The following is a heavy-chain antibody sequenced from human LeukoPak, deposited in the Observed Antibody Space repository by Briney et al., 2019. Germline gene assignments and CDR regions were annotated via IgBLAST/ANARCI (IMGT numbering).Heavy chain of an antibody. CDR2: ISASGNYI. CDR3: ATGLYYYGTDAFDI. CDR1: GFSFSSYS. Sequence: TGGSLRLTCAAPGFSFSSYSMDWVRQAPGRGLEWVSSISASGNYIYYADSVKGRFTISRDSAENSLYLQMNSLGAEDTAVYYCATGLYYYGTDAFDIWGQGTMVTVS. D-gene: IGHD3-16*01. V-gene: IGHV3-21*01. J-gene: IGHJ3*02.